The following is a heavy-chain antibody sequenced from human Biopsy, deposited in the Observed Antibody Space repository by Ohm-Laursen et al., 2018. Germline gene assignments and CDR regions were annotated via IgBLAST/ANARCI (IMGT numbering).Heavy chain of an antibody. CDR2: IIPIFGTA. V-gene: IGHV1-69*13. CDR3: ARGQRHYYFLTGYSNADAMDV. Sequence: ASVKVSCKASGGTFSSYAISWVRQAPGQGLEWMGGIIPIFGTANYAQKFQGRVTITADESTSTAYMELSSLRSEDTAVYYCARGQRHYYFLTGYSNADAMDVWGQGTTVTVFS. CDR1: GGTFSSYA. D-gene: IGHD3-9*01. J-gene: IGHJ6*02.